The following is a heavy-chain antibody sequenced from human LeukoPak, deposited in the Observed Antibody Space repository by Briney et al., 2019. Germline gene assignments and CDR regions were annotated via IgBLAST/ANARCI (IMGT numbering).Heavy chain of an antibody. CDR3: ARGHGVVYGYFFPYFDY. Sequence: SETLSLTCAVYGGSFSGYYWSWIRQLPGKGLEWIGEINHSGSTNYNPSLKSRVTISVDTSKNQFSLKLSSVTAADTAVYYCARGHGVVYGYFFPYFDYWGQGTLVTVSS. CDR2: INHSGST. J-gene: IGHJ4*02. D-gene: IGHD5-18*01. V-gene: IGHV4-34*01. CDR1: GGSFSGYY.